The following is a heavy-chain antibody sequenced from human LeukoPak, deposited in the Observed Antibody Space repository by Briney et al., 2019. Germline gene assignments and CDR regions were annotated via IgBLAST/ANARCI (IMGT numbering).Heavy chain of an antibody. V-gene: IGHV3-7*03. D-gene: IGHD2-15*01. J-gene: IGHJ5*02. Sequence: PGGSLRLSCVASGFTFTNYWMNWVRQTPGKGLEWMANIKPDGSEKYYVDSVKGRFTISRDNAKNSLYLQMDSLRAEDTAVYYCARILAWGQGTLVTVSS. CDR3: ARILA. CDR1: GFTFTNYW. CDR2: IKPDGSEK.